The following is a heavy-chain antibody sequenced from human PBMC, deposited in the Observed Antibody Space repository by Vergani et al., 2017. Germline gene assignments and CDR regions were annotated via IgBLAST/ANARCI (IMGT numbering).Heavy chain of an antibody. Sequence: VQLLESGGGLVQPGGSLRLSCAASGFTFSSYAMSWIRQPPGKGLEWIGEINHSGSTNYNPSLKSRVTISVDTSKNQFSLKLSSVTAADTAVYYCAREGDRVVPGGYFDYWGQGTLVTVSS. V-gene: IGHV4-34*01. CDR1: GFTFSSYA. CDR3: AREGDRVVPGGYFDY. D-gene: IGHD2-2*01. CDR2: INHSGST. J-gene: IGHJ4*02.